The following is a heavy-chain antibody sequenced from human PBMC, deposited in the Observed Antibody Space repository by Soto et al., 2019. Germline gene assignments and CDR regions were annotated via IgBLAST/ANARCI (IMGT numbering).Heavy chain of an antibody. J-gene: IGHJ4*02. CDR3: AKTDEYQLLNYYFDY. CDR1: GFTFSSYA. CDR2: ISGSGGST. Sequence: GSLRLSCAASGFTFSSYAMSWVRQAPGKGLEWVSAISGSGGSTYYADSVKGRFTISRDNSKNTLYLQMNSLRAEDTAVYYCAKTDEYQLLNYYFDYWGQGTLVTVSS. D-gene: IGHD2-2*01. V-gene: IGHV3-23*01.